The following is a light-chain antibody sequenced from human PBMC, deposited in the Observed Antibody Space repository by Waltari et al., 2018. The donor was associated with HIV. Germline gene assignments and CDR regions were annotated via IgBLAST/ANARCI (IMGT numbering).Light chain of an antibody. J-gene: IGKJ1*01. Sequence: EIVLTQSPGTLSLSPGERATLSCRASQSVRNSYLAWYQQKGGQAPRLLIYGASSRATGIPDRFSGSGSGTDFTLTISRLEPEDFAVYYCQQYGSSPEWTFGQGTEVEVK. CDR2: GAS. V-gene: IGKV3-20*01. CDR3: QQYGSSPEWT. CDR1: QSVRNSY.